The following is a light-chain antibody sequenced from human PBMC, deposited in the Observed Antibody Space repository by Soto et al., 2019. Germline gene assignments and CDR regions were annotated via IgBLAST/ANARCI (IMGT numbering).Light chain of an antibody. J-gene: IGKJ1*01. CDR1: QSVSSY. CDR3: QQRSNRRT. CDR2: DAS. V-gene: IGKV3-11*01. Sequence: EIVLTQSPATLSLSPGERATLSCRASQSVSSYLAWYQQKPGQAPRLLIYDASNRATGIPARFSGSGSGTDFTLTISSLEPEDFAVYYCQQRSNRRTFGQGTNVEIK.